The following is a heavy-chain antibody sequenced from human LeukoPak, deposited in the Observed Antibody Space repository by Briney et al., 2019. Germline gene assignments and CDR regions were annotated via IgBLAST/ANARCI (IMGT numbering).Heavy chain of an antibody. D-gene: IGHD6-19*01. CDR2: LSTDTGES. J-gene: IGHJ5*02. V-gene: IGHV7-4-1*02. CDR3: ARGAVAGTGWFDP. Sequence: ASVKVSCKTSGYTFTSYAITWVRQAPGQGLEWMGMLSTDTGESTYAQGFTGRFVFSLDTSVSTAYLQISSLKAEDTAVYYCARGAVAGTGWFDPWGQGTLVTVSS. CDR1: GYTFTSYA.